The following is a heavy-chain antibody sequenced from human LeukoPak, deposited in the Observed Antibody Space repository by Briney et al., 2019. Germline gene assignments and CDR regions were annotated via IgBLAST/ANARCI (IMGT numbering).Heavy chain of an antibody. J-gene: IGHJ4*02. Sequence: GGSLRLSCAASGFTVSSNYMSWVRQAPGKGLEWVSLIYSGGSTYYADSVKGRFTISRDNSKNTLYLQMNSLRAEDTAVYYCARDGDSSGWSLDYWGQGTLVTVSS. CDR3: ARDGDSSGWSLDY. CDR2: IYSGGST. D-gene: IGHD6-19*01. CDR1: GFTVSSNY. V-gene: IGHV3-53*01.